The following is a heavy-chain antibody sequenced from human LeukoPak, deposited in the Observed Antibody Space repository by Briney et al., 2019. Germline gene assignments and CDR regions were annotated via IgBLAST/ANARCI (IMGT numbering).Heavy chain of an antibody. CDR1: GFTFDDYA. J-gene: IGHJ4*02. D-gene: IGHD3-22*01. CDR3: AKGDNYYDALDY. Sequence: GGSLRLFCAASGFTFDDYAMHWVRQAPGKGLEWVPGISWNSGSIGYADSVKGRFTISRDNAKNSLYLQMNSLRAEDTALYYCAKGDNYYDALDYWGQGTLVTVSS. V-gene: IGHV3-9*01. CDR2: ISWNSGSI.